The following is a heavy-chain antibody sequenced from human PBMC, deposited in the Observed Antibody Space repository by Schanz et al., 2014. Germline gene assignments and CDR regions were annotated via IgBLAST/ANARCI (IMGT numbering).Heavy chain of an antibody. CDR3: ASRRRMGISMVRGILKGWFDP. D-gene: IGHD3-10*01. CDR1: GDSVSGYY. Sequence: QVQLQESGPGLVKPSETLSLTCTVSGDSVSGYYWSWVRQTPGKGLEWIGHIFYDGTSNYSPSLKSRATMFIDTSTNQFSLKLKSVTAADSALYFCASRRRMGISMVRGILKGWFDPWGQGTLVTVSS. CDR2: IFYDGTS. J-gene: IGHJ5*02. V-gene: IGHV4-59*02.